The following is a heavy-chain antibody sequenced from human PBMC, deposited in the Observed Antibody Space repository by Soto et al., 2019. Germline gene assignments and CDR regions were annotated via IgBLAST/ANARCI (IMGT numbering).Heavy chain of an antibody. Sequence: GGSLRLSCSASGFIFASYAMSWVRQAPGKGLEWVSAISGSAGTTDYAGSVTGRFTISRDNSKNTLYLHMNSLKGEDTAVYYCAKNGPAYADAFDSWGQGTMVTVSS. CDR2: ISGSAGTT. V-gene: IGHV3-23*01. D-gene: IGHD2-8*01. CDR3: AKNGPAYADAFDS. CDR1: GFIFASYA. J-gene: IGHJ3*01.